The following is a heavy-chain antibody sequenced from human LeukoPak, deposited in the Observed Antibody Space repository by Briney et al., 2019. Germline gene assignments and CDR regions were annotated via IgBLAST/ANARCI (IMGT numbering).Heavy chain of an antibody. J-gene: IGHJ5*02. V-gene: IGHV4-59*01. Sequence: SETLSLTCTVSGGSISSYYWSWLRQPPGKGLEWIGYIYYSGSTNYNPSLKSRVTISVETSKNQFSLKLKSVTAADTAVYYCARGGYYGSGNDFRFDPWGQGTLVTVFS. CDR2: IYYSGST. CDR1: GGSISSYY. CDR3: ARGGYYGSGNDFRFDP. D-gene: IGHD3-10*01.